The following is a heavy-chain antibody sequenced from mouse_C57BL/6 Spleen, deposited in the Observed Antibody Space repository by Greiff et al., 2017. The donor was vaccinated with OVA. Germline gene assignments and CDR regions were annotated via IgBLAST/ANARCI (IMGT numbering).Heavy chain of an antibody. D-gene: IGHD4-1*01. CDR3: ARNRGDWDGTFDY. Sequence: VHLVESGPGLVQPSQSLSITCTVSGFSLTSYGVHWVRQSPGKGLEWLGVIWSGGSTDYNAAFISRLSISKDNSKSQVFFKMNSLQADDTAIYYCARNRGDWDGTFDYWGQGTTLTVSS. V-gene: IGHV2-2*01. CDR2: IWSGGST. J-gene: IGHJ2*01. CDR1: GFSLTSYG.